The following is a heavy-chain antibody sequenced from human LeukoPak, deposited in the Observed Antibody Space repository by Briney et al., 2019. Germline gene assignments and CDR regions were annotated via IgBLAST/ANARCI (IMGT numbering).Heavy chain of an antibody. V-gene: IGHV6-1*01. Sequence: SQTLSLTCATSGDSVSSNSAAWNWIRQSPSRGLEWLGRTYHRSKWYNDYAVSVESRITINPDTSKNQFSLQLNSVTPDDTAVYYCTRSLTYYFDYWGQGTLVTVSS. CDR1: GDSVSSNSAA. CDR2: TYHRSKWYN. J-gene: IGHJ4*02. CDR3: TRSLTYYFDY.